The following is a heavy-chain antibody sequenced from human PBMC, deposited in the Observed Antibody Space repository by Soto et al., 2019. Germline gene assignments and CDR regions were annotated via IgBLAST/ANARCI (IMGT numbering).Heavy chain of an antibody. V-gene: IGHV4-34*01. CDR1: GGSFSGYY. Sequence: SETLSLTRAVYGGSFSGYYWSWIRQPPGKGLEWIGEINHSGSTNYNPSLKSRVTISVDTSKNQFSLKLSSVTAADTAVYYCARDGDYSGQGTLVTVSS. CDR3: ARDGDY. CDR2: INHSGST. J-gene: IGHJ4*02.